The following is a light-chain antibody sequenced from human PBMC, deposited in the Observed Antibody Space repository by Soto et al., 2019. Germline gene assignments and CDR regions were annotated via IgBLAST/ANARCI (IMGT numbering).Light chain of an antibody. CDR2: EVT. CDR3: SSYAGKNGYV. CDR1: SSDVGAYNY. J-gene: IGLJ1*01. Sequence: QSALTQPPSASGSPGQSVTISCTGTSSDVGAYNYVSWYQQHPGKAPKFMIYEVTRRPSGVPNRFSGSKSGNTASLTVSGLQPEDEADYYCSSYAGKNGYVFGTGTKLTVL. V-gene: IGLV2-8*01.